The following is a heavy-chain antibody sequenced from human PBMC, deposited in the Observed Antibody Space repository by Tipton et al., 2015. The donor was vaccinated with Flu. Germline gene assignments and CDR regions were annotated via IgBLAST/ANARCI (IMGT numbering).Heavy chain of an antibody. CDR1: GGSISSGSYY. CDR3: ARGVKWLYWYLDL. J-gene: IGHJ2*01. V-gene: IGHV4-61*02. CDR2: IYTSGST. D-gene: IGHD3-22*01. Sequence: TLSLTCTVSGGSISSGSYYWSWIRQPAGKGLEWIGRIYTSGSTNYNPSLKSRVTISVDTSKNQFSLKLSSVTAADTAVYYCARGVKWLYWYLDLWGRGTLVTVSS.